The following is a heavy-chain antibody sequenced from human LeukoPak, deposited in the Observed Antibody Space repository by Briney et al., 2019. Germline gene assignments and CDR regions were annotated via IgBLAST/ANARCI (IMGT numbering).Heavy chain of an antibody. CDR1: GYTFTGYY. D-gene: IGHD1-1*01. J-gene: IGHJ4*02. CDR2: INPNSGGT. CDR3: ARESQGTAYVDY. V-gene: IGHV1-2*02. Sequence: ASVKVSCKASGYTFTGYYMHWVRQAPGQGLEWMGWINPNSGGTNYAQKFQGRVTMTRDTSISTAYMELSRLRSDDTAVYYCARESQGTAYVDYWGQGTLVTVSS.